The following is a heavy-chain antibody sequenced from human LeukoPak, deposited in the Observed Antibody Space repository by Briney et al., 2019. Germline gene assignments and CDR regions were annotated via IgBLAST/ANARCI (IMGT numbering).Heavy chain of an antibody. CDR1: GFTVSSNY. J-gene: IGHJ4*02. V-gene: IGHV3-66*01. Sequence: PGESLRLSCAVSGFTVSSNYMIWVRQAPGKGLGWVSVIYVGGSTYYADSVKGRFTISRDNSSNTLYLQMNSLRAEDTAVYYCARARDFLFDYWGQGTLVTVPS. CDR2: IYVGGST. CDR3: ARARDFLFDY. D-gene: IGHD3/OR15-3a*01.